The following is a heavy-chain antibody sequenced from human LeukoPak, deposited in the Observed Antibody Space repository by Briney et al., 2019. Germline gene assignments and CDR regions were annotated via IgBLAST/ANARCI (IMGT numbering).Heavy chain of an antibody. CDR2: IWYDGSNK. J-gene: IGHJ4*02. Sequence: GRSLRLSCAASGFTFSSYGMHWVRQAPGKGLEWVAVIWYDGSNKYYADSVKGRFTISRDNSKNTPYLQMNSLRAEDTAVYYCARGSNYTFDYWGQGTLVTVSS. CDR1: GFTFSSYG. CDR3: ARGSNYTFDY. V-gene: IGHV3-33*01. D-gene: IGHD4-11*01.